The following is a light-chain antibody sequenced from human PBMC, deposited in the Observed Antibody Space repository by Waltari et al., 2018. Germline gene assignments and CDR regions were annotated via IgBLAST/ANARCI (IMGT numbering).Light chain of an antibody. CDR2: DVT. CDR1: SSDVGGSNY. Sequence: QSALTQPASVSGSPGQSITISCTGTSSDVGGSNYVSWYQQHPGKVPQLMIYDVTNRPSGVSNRFSGSKSGNTASLTISGLQAEDEAVYYCSSWTDSDSLKLLFGGGTKLTVL. CDR3: SSWTDSDSLKLL. V-gene: IGLV2-14*03. J-gene: IGLJ2*01.